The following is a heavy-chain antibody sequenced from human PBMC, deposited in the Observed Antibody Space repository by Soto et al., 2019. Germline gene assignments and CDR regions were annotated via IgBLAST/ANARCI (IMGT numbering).Heavy chain of an antibody. CDR3: AIYYDSSGYTRGAAAFDI. D-gene: IGHD3-22*01. V-gene: IGHV1-46*01. Sequence: ASVKVSCKAPADTFTSYYIHWVRQAPGHGLEWMGIINPNGGSTRFAQTFQGRITMTTDTSTSTAYMELSSLRSEDTAVYYCAIYYDSSGYTRGAAAFDIWGQGTMVTVSS. J-gene: IGHJ3*02. CDR1: ADTFTSYY. CDR2: INPNGGST.